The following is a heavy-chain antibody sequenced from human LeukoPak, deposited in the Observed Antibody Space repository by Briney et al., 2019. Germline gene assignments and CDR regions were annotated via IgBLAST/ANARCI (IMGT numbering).Heavy chain of an antibody. CDR3: TTEGDGFNKGYS. Sequence: PGGSLRLSCTASGFTISNDWMSWVRRAPGKGLEWVGRIRRRTDGGTADYGAAVKGRFTISRDDTENRLYLQMNSLRTEDTAVYYCTTEGDGFNKGYSWGQGTLVTVSS. J-gene: IGHJ4*02. D-gene: IGHD2-21*01. CDR2: IRRRTDGGTA. V-gene: IGHV3-15*01. CDR1: GFTISNDW.